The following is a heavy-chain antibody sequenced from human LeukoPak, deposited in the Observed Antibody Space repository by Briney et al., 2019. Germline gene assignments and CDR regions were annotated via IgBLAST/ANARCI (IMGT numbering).Heavy chain of an antibody. D-gene: IGHD5-18*01. Sequence: PSETLSLTCTVSGGSISSSSYYWGWIRQPPGKGLEWIGSIHYSGSTNYNPSLKSRVTISVDTSKNQFSLKLSSVTAADTAVYYCARSVLGRYSYGGYYYYYMDVWGKGTTVTVSS. CDR2: IHYSGST. CDR3: ARSVLGRYSYGGYYYYYMDV. J-gene: IGHJ6*03. CDR1: GGSISSSSYY. V-gene: IGHV4-39*07.